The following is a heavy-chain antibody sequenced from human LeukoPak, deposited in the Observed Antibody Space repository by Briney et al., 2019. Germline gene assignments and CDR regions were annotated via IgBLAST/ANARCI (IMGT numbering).Heavy chain of an antibody. D-gene: IGHD6-19*01. CDR3: ARGIAVAADAFDI. CDR2: INPNSGGT. Sequence: ASVKVSCKASGYTFTGYYMHWVRPAPGQGLEWMGWINPNSGGTNYAQKFQGRVTMTRDTSISTAYMELSSLRSEDTAVYYCARGIAVAADAFDIWGQGTMVTVSS. J-gene: IGHJ3*02. V-gene: IGHV1-2*02. CDR1: GYTFTGYY.